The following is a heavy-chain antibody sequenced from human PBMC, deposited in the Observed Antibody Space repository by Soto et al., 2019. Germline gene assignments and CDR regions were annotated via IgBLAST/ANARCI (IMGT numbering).Heavy chain of an antibody. CDR1: GGTFSSYA. CDR3: ARDLDSDRAFDI. Sequence: QVQLVQSGAEVKKPGSSGKVSCKASGGTFSSYAISWVRQAPGQGLEWMGGIIPIFGKANYAQKFQGSVTITADESTSTAYMELSSLRSEDTAVYYCARDLDSDRAFDIWGQGTMVTVSS. V-gene: IGHV1-69*01. CDR2: IIPIFGKA. J-gene: IGHJ3*02.